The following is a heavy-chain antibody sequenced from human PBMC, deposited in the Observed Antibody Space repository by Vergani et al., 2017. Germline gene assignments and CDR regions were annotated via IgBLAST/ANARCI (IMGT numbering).Heavy chain of an antibody. Sequence: QLQLQESGPGLVKPSETLSLTCTVSGGSISSSSYYWGWIRQPPGKGLEWIGSIYYSGSTYYNPSLKSRVTISVDTSKNQFSLKLRSVTAADTAVYYCARRLVGDYGGNSFDYWGQGTLVTVSS. CDR3: ARRLVGDYGGNSFDY. J-gene: IGHJ4*02. CDR2: IYYSGST. D-gene: IGHD4-23*01. CDR1: GGSISSSSYY. V-gene: IGHV4-39*01.